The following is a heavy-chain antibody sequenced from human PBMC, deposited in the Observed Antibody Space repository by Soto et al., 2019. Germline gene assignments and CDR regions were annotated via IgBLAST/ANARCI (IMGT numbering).Heavy chain of an antibody. J-gene: IGHJ4*02. CDR1: KYNFANYG. V-gene: IGHV1-3*01. CDR3: ASWADYRSDWSGPFDY. D-gene: IGHD6-19*01. Sequence: VQHVQSGAEVTRPGASVKVSCKASKYNFANYGIHWVRQAPGQRLEWMGWINAGDDNAKYSQSFQGRVTITKDTSTNTAYMELSSLRSEDTAVYYCASWADYRSDWSGPFDYWGQGTLVSVSS. CDR2: INAGDDNA.